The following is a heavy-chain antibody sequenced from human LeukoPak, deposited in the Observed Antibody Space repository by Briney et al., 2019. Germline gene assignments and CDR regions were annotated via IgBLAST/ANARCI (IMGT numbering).Heavy chain of an antibody. Sequence: GGSLRLSCAASGFTFDDYSMTWVRQAPGKGLEWVSGINWNGGSTGYADSVKGRFTISRDNAKNSLYLQINSLRAEDTALYYCARSRHSYDSSGLPHYWGQGTLVTVSS. D-gene: IGHD3-22*01. CDR2: INWNGGST. V-gene: IGHV3-20*04. CDR3: ARSRHSYDSSGLPHY. CDR1: GFTFDDYS. J-gene: IGHJ4*02.